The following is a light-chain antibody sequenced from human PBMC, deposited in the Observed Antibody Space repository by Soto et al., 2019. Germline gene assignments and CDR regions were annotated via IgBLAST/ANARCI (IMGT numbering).Light chain of an antibody. J-gene: IGLJ1*01. CDR3: CSYTTSNTRQIV. Sequence: QSALTQPASVSGSPGQSINISCTGTSSDVGGYNYVSWYQQHPGKAPKFMIYDVSNRPSGVSNRFSGSKSGNTASLTISGLQAEDEADYHCCSYTTSNTRQIVFGTGTKVTVL. CDR1: SSDVGGYNY. V-gene: IGLV2-14*01. CDR2: DVS.